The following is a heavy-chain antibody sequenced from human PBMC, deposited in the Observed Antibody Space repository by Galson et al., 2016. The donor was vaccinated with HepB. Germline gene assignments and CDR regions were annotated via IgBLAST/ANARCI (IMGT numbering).Heavy chain of an antibody. D-gene: IGHD1-26*01. CDR2: IWYDGTRK. CDR1: GFTFSSYG. Sequence: LRLSCAVSGFTFSSYGMHWVRQAPGKGLEWVAVIWYDGTRKYYVDSVRGRFTISRDNSKNMLYLQMNSLGVEDTAIYYCARDSGLYGIDVWGQGTTVTVSS. J-gene: IGHJ6*02. V-gene: IGHV3-33*01. CDR3: ARDSGLYGIDV.